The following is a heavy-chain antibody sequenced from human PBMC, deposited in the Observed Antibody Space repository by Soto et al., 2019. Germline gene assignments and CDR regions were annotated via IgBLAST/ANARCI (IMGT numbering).Heavy chain of an antibody. Sequence: PSETLSLTCTVSGGSISSYYWTWIRQPPGKGLEWIGYIYYSGSTNYNPSLKSRVTISVDTSKNQFSLKLSSVTAADTAVYYCARFTHYYGMAVWGQGTTVTVSS. J-gene: IGHJ6*02. CDR3: ARFTHYYGMAV. CDR2: IYYSGST. V-gene: IGHV4-59*01. CDR1: GGSISSYY.